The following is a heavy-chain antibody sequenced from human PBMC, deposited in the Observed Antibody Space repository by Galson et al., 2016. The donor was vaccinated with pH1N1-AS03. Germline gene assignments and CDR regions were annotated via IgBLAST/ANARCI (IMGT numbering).Heavy chain of an antibody. CDR2: HGGGNNI. CDR1: GFIFSNHG. V-gene: IGHV3-33*06. D-gene: IGHD2-8*01. Sequence: SLRLSCAASGFIFSNHGMHWVRQAPGKGLEWVATHGGGNNIFYTDSVKGRFTIFRDGSKSTVFLQMNSLRVEDSAKYYCAKDAWSYNGVYDALDLWGQGTMVSVSS. J-gene: IGHJ3*01. CDR3: AKDAWSYNGVYDALDL.